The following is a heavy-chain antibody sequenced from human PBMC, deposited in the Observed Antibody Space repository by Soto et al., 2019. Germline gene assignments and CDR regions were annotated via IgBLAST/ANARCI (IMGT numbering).Heavy chain of an antibody. CDR2: INSDGSST. Sequence: EVQLVESGGGLVQPGGSLRLSCAASGFTFSSYWMHWVRQAPGKGLVWVSRINSDGSSTSYADSVKGRFTISRDNAKNTLYLHMNSLRAEDTAVYYCAMGQLWSTGGMDVWGQGTTVTVSS. CDR3: AMGQLWSTGGMDV. J-gene: IGHJ6*02. CDR1: GFTFSSYW. D-gene: IGHD5-18*01. V-gene: IGHV3-74*01.